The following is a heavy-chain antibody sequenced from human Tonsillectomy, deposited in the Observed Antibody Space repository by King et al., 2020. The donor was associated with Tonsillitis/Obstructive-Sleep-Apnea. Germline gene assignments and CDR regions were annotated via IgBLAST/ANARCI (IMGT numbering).Heavy chain of an antibody. J-gene: IGHJ4*02. CDR3: SLDALTVTASRIDY. V-gene: IGHV4-34*01. D-gene: IGHD3-10*01. CDR2: INHSGNT. CDR1: GGSFSGYY. Sequence: VQLQQWGAGQLKPSETLSLTCAVYGGSFSGYYWSWIRQPPGKGLEWIGEINHSGNTYYNPSLKSRVTISVDTSKNQFSLKLSSVTAADTAVYYCSLDALTVTASRIDYWGQGTLVTVSS.